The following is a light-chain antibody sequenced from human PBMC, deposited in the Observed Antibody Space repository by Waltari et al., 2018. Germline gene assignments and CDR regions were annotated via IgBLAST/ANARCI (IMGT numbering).Light chain of an antibody. CDR3: QSYDTTLSVV. CDR2: GVH. CDR1: GSNIGAGYD. V-gene: IGLV1-40*01. Sequence: QSVLTQPPSVSGAPGQRVTISCTGSGSNIGAGYDVHWYRQLPGKAPTLRIDGVHPWPPWVSYRFFGSQFDTSASLAIAGLQADDEADYYCQSYDTTLSVVFGGGTKLTVL. J-gene: IGLJ2*01.